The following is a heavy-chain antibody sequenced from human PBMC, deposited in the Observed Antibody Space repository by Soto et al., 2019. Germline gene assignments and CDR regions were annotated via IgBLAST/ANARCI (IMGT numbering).Heavy chain of an antibody. Sequence: GASVKVSCKASGYTFTSYAMHWVRQAPGQRLEWMGWISAGNGNTKYSQKFQGRVTITRDTSASTAYMELRSLRSDDTAVYYCARDVNKGLIEYWGQGTRVTVSS. V-gene: IGHV1-3*01. CDR2: ISAGNGNT. J-gene: IGHJ4*02. CDR3: ARDVNKGLIEY. CDR1: GYTFTSYA.